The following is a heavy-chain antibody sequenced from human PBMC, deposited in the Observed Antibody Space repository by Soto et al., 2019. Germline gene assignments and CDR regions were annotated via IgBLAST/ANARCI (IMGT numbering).Heavy chain of an antibody. J-gene: IGHJ4*02. CDR3: ASCFWSGYHV. Sequence: SETLTLTCAVSGGSISSGGYSWSWIRQPPGKGLEWIGYIYHSGSTYYNPSLKSRVTISVDRSKNQFSLRLSSVTAADTAVYYCASCFWSGYHVWGQGTLVTVSS. V-gene: IGHV4-30-2*01. D-gene: IGHD3-3*01. CDR2: IYHSGST. CDR1: GGSISSGGYS.